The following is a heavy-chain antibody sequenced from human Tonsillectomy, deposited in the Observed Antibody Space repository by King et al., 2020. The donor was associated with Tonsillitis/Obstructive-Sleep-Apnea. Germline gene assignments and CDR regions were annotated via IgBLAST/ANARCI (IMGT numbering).Heavy chain of an antibody. Sequence: QLQESGPGLVKPSETLSLTCTVSGGSISSYYWSWIRQPPGKGLEWIGYIYYSGSTNYNPSLKSRVTISVDTYKNQFSLKLSSVTAADTAVYYCAGADYYDSSGYYYFIGYWGQGTLVTVSS. D-gene: IGHD3-22*01. CDR2: IYYSGST. CDR1: GGSISSYY. J-gene: IGHJ4*02. V-gene: IGHV4-59*01. CDR3: AGADYYDSSGYYYFIGY.